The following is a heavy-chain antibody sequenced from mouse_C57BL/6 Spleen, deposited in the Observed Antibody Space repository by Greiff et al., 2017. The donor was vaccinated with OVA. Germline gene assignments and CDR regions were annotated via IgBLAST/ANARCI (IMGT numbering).Heavy chain of an antibody. V-gene: IGHV1-52*01. D-gene: IGHD2-3*01. Sequence: QVQLQQPGAELVRPGSSVKLSCKASGYTFTSYWMHWVKQRPIQGLEWIGNIDPSDSDTHYNQKFKDKATWTVDKSSSTAYMQLSSLTSEDSAVYYCARADGYHWFAYWGQGTLVTVSA. CDR3: ARADGYHWFAY. CDR2: IDPSDSDT. J-gene: IGHJ3*01. CDR1: GYTFTSYW.